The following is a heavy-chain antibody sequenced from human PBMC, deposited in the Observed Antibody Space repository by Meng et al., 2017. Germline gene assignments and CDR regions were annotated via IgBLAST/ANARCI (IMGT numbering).Heavy chain of an antibody. D-gene: IGHD3-10*01. J-gene: IGHJ4*02. Sequence: LVGSWWEVLHPGWALRLSCAASGVTCSCYAMHFIRQAPGKGLDWVAVISYDGSNKFYADSVKGRFTISRDNSKNTLYLQMNSLRAEDTAVYYCAGGLMVNDYWGQGTLVTVSS. CDR1: GVTCSCYA. V-gene: IGHV3-30*01. CDR3: AGGLMVNDY. CDR2: ISYDGSNK.